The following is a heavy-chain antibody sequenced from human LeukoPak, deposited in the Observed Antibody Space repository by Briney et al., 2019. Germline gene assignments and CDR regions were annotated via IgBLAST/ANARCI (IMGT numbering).Heavy chain of an antibody. CDR2: ISYDGSNK. CDR1: GFTFSSYG. CDR3: ASGSYYVRDDY. Sequence: GSLRLSCAASGFTFSSYGMHWVRQAPGKGLEWVAVISYDGSNKYYADSVKGRFTISRDNSKNTLYLQMNSLRAEDTAVYYCASGSYYVRDDYWGQGTLVTVSS. D-gene: IGHD1-26*01. V-gene: IGHV3-30*03. J-gene: IGHJ4*02.